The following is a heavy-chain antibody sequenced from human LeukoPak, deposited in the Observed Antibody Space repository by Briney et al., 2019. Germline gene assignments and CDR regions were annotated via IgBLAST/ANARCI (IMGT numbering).Heavy chain of an antibody. Sequence: GGSLRLSCAASGFTVSSNYMSWVRQAPGKGLEWVSGISGSGDITYYADSVKGRFTISRDNSKNTLYLQVNSLRAEDTAIYYCAKGGSATITTGGFDPWGQGTLVTVSS. J-gene: IGHJ5*02. V-gene: IGHV3-23*01. CDR3: AKGGSATITTGGFDP. CDR2: ISGSGDIT. CDR1: GFTVSSNY. D-gene: IGHD4-11*01.